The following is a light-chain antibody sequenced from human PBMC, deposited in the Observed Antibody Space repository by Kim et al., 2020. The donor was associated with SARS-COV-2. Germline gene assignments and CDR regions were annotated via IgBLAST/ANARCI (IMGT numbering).Light chain of an antibody. Sequence: VTPGERATLSCRASQSVSSYLAWYQQKPGQAPRLLIYDASNRATGIPARFSGSGSGTDFTLTISSLEPEDFAVYYCQQRSNWPPTFGQGTRLEIK. J-gene: IGKJ5*01. CDR1: QSVSSY. CDR2: DAS. V-gene: IGKV3-11*01. CDR3: QQRSNWPPT.